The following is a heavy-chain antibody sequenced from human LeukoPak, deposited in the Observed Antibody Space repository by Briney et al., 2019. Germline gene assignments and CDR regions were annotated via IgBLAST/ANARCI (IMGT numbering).Heavy chain of an antibody. V-gene: IGHV4-34*01. CDR3: AREGKTNRGGYYYGMDV. D-gene: IGHD1/OR15-1a*01. Sequence: SETLSLTCAVYGGSFSGYYWSWIRQPPGKGLEWIGEINHSGSTNYNPSLKSRVTISVDTSKNQFSLKLSSVTAADTAVYYCAREGKTNRGGYYYGMDVWGQGTTVTVSS. CDR1: GGSFSGYY. J-gene: IGHJ6*02. CDR2: INHSGST.